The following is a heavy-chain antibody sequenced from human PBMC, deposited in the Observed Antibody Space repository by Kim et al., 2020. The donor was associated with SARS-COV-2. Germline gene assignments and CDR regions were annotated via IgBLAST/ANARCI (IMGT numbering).Heavy chain of an antibody. V-gene: IGHV3-23*01. D-gene: IGHD6-13*01. CDR3: AKSVGGAAAFDY. J-gene: IGHJ4*02. Sequence: TCNADSVKGRFTITRDNSQSTLFLEMNSLRAEDTAVYYCAKSVGGAAAFDYWGQGTQVTVSS. CDR2: T.